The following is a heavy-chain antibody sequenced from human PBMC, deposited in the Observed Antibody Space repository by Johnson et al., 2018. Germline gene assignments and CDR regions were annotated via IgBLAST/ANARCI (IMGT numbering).Heavy chain of an antibody. CDR3: AKDGRGYSYGYNYHDYTDG. D-gene: IGHD5-18*01. CDR1: GFTFSKYG. Sequence: QVQLQESGGGVVQPGRSLRLSCAASGFTFSKYGMHWVRQAPGKGLECVAVISNDGNNKYYGDSVKGRFTISRDNSKNPLFLQMNSRRSEDRAVYFCAKDGRGYSYGYNYHDYTDGVGKGTTVTVSS. J-gene: IGHJ6*03. V-gene: IGHV3-30*18. CDR2: ISNDGNNK.